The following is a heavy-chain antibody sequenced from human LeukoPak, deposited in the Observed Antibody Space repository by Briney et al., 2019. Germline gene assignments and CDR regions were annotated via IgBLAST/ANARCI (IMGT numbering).Heavy chain of an antibody. CDR2: FYYNGNT. Sequence: SETLSLTCAVSGYSISSGYYWGWIRQPPGKGLGWIGTFYYNGNTYYNPSLKSRVTISVDTSKNQFSLNLTSVTAADTAVYYCARDRRPDYWGQGTLVTVSS. D-gene: IGHD6-25*01. CDR1: GYSISSGYY. CDR3: ARDRRPDY. V-gene: IGHV4-38-2*02. J-gene: IGHJ4*02.